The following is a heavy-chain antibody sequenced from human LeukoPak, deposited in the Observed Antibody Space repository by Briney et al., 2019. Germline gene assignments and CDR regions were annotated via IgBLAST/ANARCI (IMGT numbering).Heavy chain of an antibody. CDR3: ARGLGISGFY. CDR2: ISSSSSYI. Sequence: KTGESLKISCKGSGYSFTSYWIGWVRQAPGKGLEWVSSISSSSSYIYYADSVKGRFTISRDNAKNSLYLQMNSLRAEDTAVYYCARGLGISGFYWGQGTLVTVSS. V-gene: IGHV3-21*01. J-gene: IGHJ4*02. CDR1: GYSFTSYW. D-gene: IGHD3-22*01.